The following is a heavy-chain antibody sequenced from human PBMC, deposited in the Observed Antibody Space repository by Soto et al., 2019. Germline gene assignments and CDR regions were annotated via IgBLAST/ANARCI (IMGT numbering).Heavy chain of an antibody. D-gene: IGHD6-13*01. CDR3: ARGGIGYSFDY. CDR2: IYYSGGT. Sequence: SETLSLTCTVSGGSISSYYWSWIRQPPGKGLEWIGYIYYSGGTYYNPSLKSRVTISVDTSKNQFSLKLSSVTAADTAVYYCARGGIGYSFDYWGQGTLVTVSS. J-gene: IGHJ4*02. V-gene: IGHV4-59*12. CDR1: GGSISSYY.